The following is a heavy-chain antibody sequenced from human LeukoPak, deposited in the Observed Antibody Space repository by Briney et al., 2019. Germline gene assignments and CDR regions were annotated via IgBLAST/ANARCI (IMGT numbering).Heavy chain of an antibody. CDR1: GGSISSYY. Sequence: SETLSLTCTVSGGSISSYYWTWIRQPPGKGLEWIGYIYNSGSTNYNPSLKSRVTISVDTSKNQFSLKLSSVTAADTAVYYCARDTDSSGYYDSWGQGTLVTVSS. CDR2: IYNSGST. CDR3: ARDTDSSGYYDS. D-gene: IGHD3-22*01. V-gene: IGHV4-59*01. J-gene: IGHJ5*01.